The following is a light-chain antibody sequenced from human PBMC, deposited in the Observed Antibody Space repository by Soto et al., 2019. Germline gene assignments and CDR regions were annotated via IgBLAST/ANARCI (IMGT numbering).Light chain of an antibody. CDR2: GAS. CDR3: QQYVSSPWT. Sequence: EIVLTQSPGTLSLSPGERATFSCRASQSVSSSYLAWYQQKPGQAPRLLIYGASSRATGIPDRFSGSGSGTDFTLTISRLEPEDFAVYYCQQYVSSPWTFGQGTKVEIQ. CDR1: QSVSSSY. J-gene: IGKJ1*01. V-gene: IGKV3-20*01.